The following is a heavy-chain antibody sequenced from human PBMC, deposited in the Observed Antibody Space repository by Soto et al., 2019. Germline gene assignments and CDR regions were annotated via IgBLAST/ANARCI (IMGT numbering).Heavy chain of an antibody. Sequence: QVQLQESGPGLVKPSETLSLTCTVSGGSISSYYWSWIRQPAGKGLEWIGRIYTSGSTNYNPSLKSRVTMSVDTSKNQFSLKLSSVTAADTAVYYCARAWVIAVAGDNWFDPWGQGTLVTVSS. CDR2: IYTSGST. D-gene: IGHD6-19*01. CDR1: GGSISSYY. V-gene: IGHV4-4*07. J-gene: IGHJ5*02. CDR3: ARAWVIAVAGDNWFDP.